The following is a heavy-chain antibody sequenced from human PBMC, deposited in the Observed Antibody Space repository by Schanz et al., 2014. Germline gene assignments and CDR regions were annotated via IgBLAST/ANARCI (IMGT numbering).Heavy chain of an antibody. Sequence: QVQLVESGGGVVQPGRSLRLSCAASGFTFRSYGMHWVRQAPGKGLEWVALISYDGSSKNHADSVQGRFTISRDKSKNTLNLRKDRQRAEDTPMYYCTGGDNSVNHRGDVGTFDTWGQGTMVTVSS. CDR3: TGGDNSVNHRGDVGTFDT. J-gene: IGHJ4*02. V-gene: IGHV3-33*01. CDR2: ISYDGSSK. D-gene: IGHD1-20*01. CDR1: GFTFRSYG.